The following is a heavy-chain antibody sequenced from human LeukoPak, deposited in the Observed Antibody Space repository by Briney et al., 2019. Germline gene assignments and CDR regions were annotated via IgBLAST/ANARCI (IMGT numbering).Heavy chain of an antibody. D-gene: IGHD3-10*01. J-gene: IGHJ4*02. Sequence: SETLSLTCAVSGGSISSNNWWSWVRQPPGKGLEWIGEIYHSGSTNYNPSLKSRVTISVDKSKNQFSLGLTSVTAADTAVYYCARYGSGSYIDYWGQGTLVTVSS. V-gene: IGHV4-4*02. CDR1: GGSISSNNW. CDR3: ARYGSGSYIDY. CDR2: IYHSGST.